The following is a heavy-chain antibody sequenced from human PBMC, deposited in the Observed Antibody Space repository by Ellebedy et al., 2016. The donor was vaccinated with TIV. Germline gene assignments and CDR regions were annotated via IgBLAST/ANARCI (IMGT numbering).Heavy chain of an antibody. Sequence: GGSLRLXXAASGFRFSSFGMYWLRQAPGKGLGRVAVISYDESHKYYAESVKGRFTISRDNSKNTVSLQMNSLRPEDTAVYYYAGGELLSLFDYWGQGTLVTVSS. V-gene: IGHV3-30*03. D-gene: IGHD3-10*01. CDR1: GFRFSSFG. J-gene: IGHJ4*02. CDR2: ISYDESHK. CDR3: AGGELLSLFDY.